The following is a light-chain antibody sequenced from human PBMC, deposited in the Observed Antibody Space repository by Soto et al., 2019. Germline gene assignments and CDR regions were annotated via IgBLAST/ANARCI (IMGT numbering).Light chain of an antibody. CDR3: AAWDDSRVV. V-gene: IGLV1-44*01. CDR1: SSNIGSNT. CDR2: SNN. J-gene: IGLJ2*01. Sequence: QSVLTQPPSASGTPGQRVTISCSGSSSNIGSNTVNWYQQLPGTAPKLLIYSNNQRPSGVPDRFACSKSGTSASLAISGLQSEDEADYYCAAWDDSRVVFGGGTKLTVL.